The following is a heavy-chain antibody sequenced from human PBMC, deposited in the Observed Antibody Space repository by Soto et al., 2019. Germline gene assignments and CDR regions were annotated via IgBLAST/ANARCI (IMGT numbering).Heavy chain of an antibody. J-gene: IGHJ6*02. Sequence: GGSLRLSCAASGFTFSSYSMNWVRQAPGKGLEWVSSISSSSSYIYYADSVKGRFTISRDNAKNSLYLQMNSLRAEDTAVYYCARPGAYSGVDFWSYYYYYGMDVWGQGTTVTVSS. CDR1: GFTFSSYS. D-gene: IGHD3-3*01. CDR2: ISSSSSYI. CDR3: ARPGAYSGVDFWSYYYYYGMDV. V-gene: IGHV3-21*01.